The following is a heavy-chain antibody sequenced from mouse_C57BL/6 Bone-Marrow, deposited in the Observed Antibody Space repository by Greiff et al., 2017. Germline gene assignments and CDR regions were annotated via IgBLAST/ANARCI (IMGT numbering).Heavy chain of an antibody. V-gene: IGHV1-76*01. J-gene: IGHJ4*01. CDR2: IYPGSGNT. D-gene: IGHD2-4*01. Sequence: VQLQQSGAELVRPGASVKLSCKASGYTFTDYYINWVKQRPGQGLEWIARIYPGSGNTYYNEKFKGKATLTAEKSSSTAYMQLSSLTSEDSAVYFCAKTGDDYDGGFYAMDYWGQGTSVTVSS. CDR3: AKTGDDYDGGFYAMDY. CDR1: GYTFTDYY.